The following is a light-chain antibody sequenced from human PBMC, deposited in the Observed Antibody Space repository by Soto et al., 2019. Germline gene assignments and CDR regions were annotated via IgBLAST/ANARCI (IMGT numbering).Light chain of an antibody. CDR2: SNN. CDR1: NSNIGSNT. CDR3: ATWDDSLNGYV. J-gene: IGLJ1*01. V-gene: IGLV1-44*01. Sequence: QSLLTQTPSASATPGQRVTISCFGTNSNIGSNTITWYQQLPGTAPKRLIHSNNQRPSGVPDRFSASKSGTSASLAISGLQSEDEADYYCATWDDSLNGYVFGIGTKVTV.